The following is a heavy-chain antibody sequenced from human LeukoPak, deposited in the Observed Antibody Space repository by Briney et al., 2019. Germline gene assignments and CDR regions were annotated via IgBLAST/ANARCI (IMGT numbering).Heavy chain of an antibody. CDR2: ISAYNGKT. Sequence: ASVKVSCKASGYSFTSYGLNWVRQAPGQGLEWMGWISAYNGKTFYAEKFQGRVTMTRDTSTNTAYMELRSLGSGDTAVYYCARDPWLRGDWGQGTLVTVSS. J-gene: IGHJ4*02. CDR1: GYSFTSYG. D-gene: IGHD5-12*01. CDR3: ARDPWLRGD. V-gene: IGHV1-18*01.